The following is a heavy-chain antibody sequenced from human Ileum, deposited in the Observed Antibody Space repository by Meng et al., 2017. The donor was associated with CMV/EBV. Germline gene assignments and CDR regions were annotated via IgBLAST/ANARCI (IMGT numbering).Heavy chain of an antibody. D-gene: IGHD3-10*01. Sequence: GSLRLSCTVNGGSISSSSYYWGWIRQPPGKGLEWIGTIYYSGSTLYNPSLKSRVTISIDTSKNQFSLKLTSLTAADTAVYYCARDSAYFGELSPFDYWGQGTLVTVSS. CDR2: IYYSGST. V-gene: IGHV4-39*07. CDR3: ARDSAYFGELSPFDY. J-gene: IGHJ4*02. CDR1: GGSISSSSYY.